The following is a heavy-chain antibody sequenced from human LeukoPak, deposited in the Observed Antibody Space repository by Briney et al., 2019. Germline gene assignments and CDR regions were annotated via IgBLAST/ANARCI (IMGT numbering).Heavy chain of an antibody. CDR3: ARQYDFWSGYRDSYYMDV. J-gene: IGHJ6*03. V-gene: IGHV5-51*01. D-gene: IGHD3-3*01. CDR1: GYSFTSYW. CDR2: IYPGDSDT. Sequence: GASLQISCKGSGYSFTSYWIGWVRPMPGKGLEWMGIIYPGDSDTRYSPSFQGQVTISADKSISTAYLQWSSLKASDTAMYYCARQYDFWSGYRDSYYMDVWGKGTTVTVSS.